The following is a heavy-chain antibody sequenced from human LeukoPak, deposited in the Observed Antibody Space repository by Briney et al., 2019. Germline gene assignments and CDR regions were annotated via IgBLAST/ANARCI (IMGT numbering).Heavy chain of an antibody. D-gene: IGHD3-22*01. CDR2: IYYSGST. Sequence: SETLSLTCTASGGSINSYYWSWIRQPPGKGPEWIGYIYYSGSTNYNPSLKSRVTISLDTSNNQFSLKLSSVTAADTAVYYCARDTSGYRRGSFDYWGQGTLVTVSS. CDR1: GGSINSYY. J-gene: IGHJ4*02. V-gene: IGHV4-59*01. CDR3: ARDTSGYRRGSFDY.